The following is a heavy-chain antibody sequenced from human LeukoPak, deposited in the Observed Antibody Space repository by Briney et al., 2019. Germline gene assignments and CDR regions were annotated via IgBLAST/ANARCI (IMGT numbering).Heavy chain of an antibody. V-gene: IGHV3-11*04. CDR2: ISSSGSTI. CDR1: GFTFSDYY. J-gene: IGHJ4*02. D-gene: IGHD1-26*01. CDR3: AREKGGSRYFDY. Sequence: GGSLRLSCAASGFTFSDYYMSWIRQAPGKGLEWVSYISSSGSTIYYADSVKGRFTISRDNSKNTLYLQMNSLRAEDAAVYYCAREKGGSRYFDYWGQGTLVTVSS.